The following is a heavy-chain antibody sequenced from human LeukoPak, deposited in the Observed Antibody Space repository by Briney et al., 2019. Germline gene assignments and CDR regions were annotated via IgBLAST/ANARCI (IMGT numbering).Heavy chain of an antibody. D-gene: IGHD6-13*01. CDR3: AEKAAAMAAAGLSTWFDP. J-gene: IGHJ5*02. CDR2: IYYSGAT. CDR1: GGSITSSNYY. V-gene: IGHV4-39*07. Sequence: PSETLSLTCTVSGGSITSSNYYWGWIRQPPGKGLEWIGSIYYSGATFYNPSLKSRVTISVDTSKNHFSLNLSSVTAPDTAGYYCAEKAAAMAAAGLSTWFDPWGQGTLVT.